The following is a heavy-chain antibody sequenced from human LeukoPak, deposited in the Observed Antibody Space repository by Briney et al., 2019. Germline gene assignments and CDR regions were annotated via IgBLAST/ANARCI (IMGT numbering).Heavy chain of an antibody. CDR2: IKHIGGT. CDR1: GESFSGYY. J-gene: IGHJ4*02. CDR3: ARLAIRGSNYGFDY. Sequence: SETLSLTCAVYGESFSGYYYYWTWIRQPPGKGLEWIGEIKHIGGTNYNASLRSRATISADTSKNQFSLRLTSVTAADTAVYYCARLAIRGSNYGFDYWGQGTLVTVSS. V-gene: IGHV4-34*01. D-gene: IGHD5-18*01.